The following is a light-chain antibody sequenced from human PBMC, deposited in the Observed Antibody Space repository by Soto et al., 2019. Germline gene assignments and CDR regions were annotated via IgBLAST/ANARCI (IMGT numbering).Light chain of an antibody. J-gene: IGKJ1*01. CDR1: QTISSW. CDR3: QQYDSYSEA. V-gene: IGKV1-5*03. CDR2: KAS. Sequence: DIQMTQSPSTLSGSVGDRVTINCRASQTISSWLAWYQQKPGKAPKLLIYKASTLKSGVPSRFSGSGSGTEFTLTISSLQPDDFATYYCQQYDSYSEAFGQGTKVDIK.